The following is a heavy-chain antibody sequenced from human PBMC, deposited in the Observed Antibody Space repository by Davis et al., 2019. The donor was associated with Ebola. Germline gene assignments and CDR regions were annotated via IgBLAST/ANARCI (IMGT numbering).Heavy chain of an antibody. CDR3: ARVAGYGDYFDY. CDR1: GGSISSGGYS. D-gene: IGHD4-17*01. J-gene: IGHJ4*02. Sequence: MPSETLSLTCAVSGGSISSGGYSWSWIRQPPGKGLEWIGYMYYSGSTYYNPSLKSRVTISGDTSKNQFSLKLSSVTAADTAVYYCARVAGYGDYFDYWGLGTLVTVSS. V-gene: IGHV4-30-4*07. CDR2: MYYSGST.